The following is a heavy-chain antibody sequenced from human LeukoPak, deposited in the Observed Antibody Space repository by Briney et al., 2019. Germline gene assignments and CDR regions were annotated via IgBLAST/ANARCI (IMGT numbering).Heavy chain of an antibody. Sequence: GGSLRLSCAASGFTFSSYWMHWVRQAPGKGLVWVSRINSDGSSTSYADSVKGRFTISRDNAKNTLYLQMNSLRAEDTAVYYCARELLGAGWSLYYYYYGMDVWGQGTTVTVSS. D-gene: IGHD6-19*01. J-gene: IGHJ6*02. V-gene: IGHV3-74*01. CDR3: ARELLGAGWSLYYYYYGMDV. CDR1: GFTFSSYW. CDR2: INSDGSST.